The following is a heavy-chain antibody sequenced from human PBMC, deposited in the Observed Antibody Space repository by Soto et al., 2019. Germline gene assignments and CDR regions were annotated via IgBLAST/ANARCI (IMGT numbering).Heavy chain of an antibody. J-gene: IGHJ5*02. CDR3: TRDASRDSSARGWFDP. Sequence: PGGSLRLSCAASGFTFRSFTMNWVRQAPGKGPEWVSTISSNSAYIYYTDALRGRFTISRDNAKNSLHLQMNSLRAEDTAVYYCTRDASRDSSARGWFDPWGPGTLVTVSS. V-gene: IGHV3-21*01. CDR2: ISSNSAYI. CDR1: GFTFRSFT. D-gene: IGHD6-13*01.